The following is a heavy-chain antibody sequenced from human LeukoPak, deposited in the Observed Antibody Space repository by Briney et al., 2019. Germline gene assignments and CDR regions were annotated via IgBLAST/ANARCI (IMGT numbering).Heavy chain of an antibody. CDR1: GFTFSHYG. CDR3: ARVGYSGYDYDY. V-gene: IGHV3-30*03. CDR2: ISNDGNNK. D-gene: IGHD5-12*01. J-gene: IGHJ4*02. Sequence: GGSLRLSCAASGFTFSHYGMHWVRQAPGEGLEWAAFISNDGNNKYYADSVEGRCTSSRDNSKDALYLQMNSLRAEDTAVYYCARVGYSGYDYDYWGQGTLVTVSS.